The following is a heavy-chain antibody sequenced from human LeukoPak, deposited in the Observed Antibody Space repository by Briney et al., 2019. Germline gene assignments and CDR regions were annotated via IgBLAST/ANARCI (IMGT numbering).Heavy chain of an antibody. J-gene: IGHJ5*02. CDR3: ARPTARLGWFDP. Sequence: SETLSLTCAVYGGTFSGFQWSWIRQPPGKGLEWLGESTHSGDTNYNPSLRSRVTISVDASKNQFSLKLRSVTAADTAVYYCARPTARLGWFDPWGQGTLVTVSS. CDR1: GGTFSGFQ. CDR2: STHSGDT. D-gene: IGHD6-6*01. V-gene: IGHV4-34*01.